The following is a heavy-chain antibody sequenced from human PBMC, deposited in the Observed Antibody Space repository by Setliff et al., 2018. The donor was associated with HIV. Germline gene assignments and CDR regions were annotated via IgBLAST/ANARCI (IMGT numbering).Heavy chain of an antibody. CDR2: IYYGGTT. Sequence: PSETLSLTCTVSGGSIRSIDYFWGWIRQPPGKGLEWLGNIGNIYYGGTTYYNPSLKGRVTISVFTSSQQLSLTLTSVTPADTAVYYCARLRAAGTVHYFDPWGQGTQVTVSS. D-gene: IGHD6-13*01. CDR1: GGSIRSIDYF. CDR3: ARLRAAGTVHYFDP. V-gene: IGHV4-39*01. J-gene: IGHJ5*02.